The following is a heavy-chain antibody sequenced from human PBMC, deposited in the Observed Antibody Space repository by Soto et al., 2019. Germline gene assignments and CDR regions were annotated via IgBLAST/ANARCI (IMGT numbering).Heavy chain of an antibody. CDR1: GDTFSSYA. CDR3: GIKAGDYGNPDFDY. CDR2: IIPTFGTV. J-gene: IGHJ4*02. Sequence: HLVQSGPEVTKPGSSVNVSCKSVGDTFSSYAVSWVLQAPGQGIEWMGGIIPTFGTVNYAQKFQGRATITAHDSTRLAYLELSSLKSEDTAVYYCGIKAGDYGNPDFDYWGQGTLISVSS. V-gene: IGHV1-69*01. D-gene: IGHD3-10*01.